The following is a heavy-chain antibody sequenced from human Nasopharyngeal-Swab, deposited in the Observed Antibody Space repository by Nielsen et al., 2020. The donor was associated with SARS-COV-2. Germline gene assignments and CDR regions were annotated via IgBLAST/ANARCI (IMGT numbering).Heavy chain of an antibody. CDR3: AKVGIPRGYYYGMDV. CDR2: ISYDGSNK. D-gene: IGHD2-21*01. Sequence: GRQVPGRGLEWVAVISYDGSNKYYADSVKGRFTISRDNSKKTLYLQMNSLRAEDTAVYYCAKVGIPRGYYYGMDVWGQGTTVTVSS. V-gene: IGHV3-30*18. J-gene: IGHJ6*02.